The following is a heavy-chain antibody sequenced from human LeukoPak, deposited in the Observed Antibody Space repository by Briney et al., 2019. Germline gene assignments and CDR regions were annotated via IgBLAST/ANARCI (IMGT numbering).Heavy chain of an antibody. Sequence: GGSLRLSCAASGFTFSSYGMHWVRQAPGKGLEWVAFIRYDGSNKYYADSVKGRFTISRDNSKNTLYLQMNSLRAEDTAVYYCARDLVVPAEYYFDYWGQGTLVTVSS. J-gene: IGHJ4*02. CDR2: IRYDGSNK. D-gene: IGHD2-2*01. CDR3: ARDLVVPAEYYFDY. CDR1: GFTFSSYG. V-gene: IGHV3-30*02.